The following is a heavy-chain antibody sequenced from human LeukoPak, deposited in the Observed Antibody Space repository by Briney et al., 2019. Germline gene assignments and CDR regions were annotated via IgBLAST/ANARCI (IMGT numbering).Heavy chain of an antibody. V-gene: IGHV1-2*02. Sequence: ASVKVSCKASGYTFTGYYMHWVRQAPGQGLEWMGWINPNSGGTNYAQKFQGRVTMTRDTSISTAYMELSRLRSDDTAVYYCARVAQKTYYFDYWGQGTLVTVSS. CDR3: ARVAQKTYYFDY. CDR2: INPNSGGT. J-gene: IGHJ4*02. CDR1: GYTFTGYY.